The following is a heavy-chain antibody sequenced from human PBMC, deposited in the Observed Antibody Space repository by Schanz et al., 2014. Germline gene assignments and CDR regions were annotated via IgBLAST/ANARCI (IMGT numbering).Heavy chain of an antibody. J-gene: IGHJ4*02. CDR2: IGGSGDST. D-gene: IGHD3-9*01. V-gene: IGHV3-23*01. CDR3: AKHVRSLTGNDY. Sequence: EVQLLESGGGLVQPGGSLRLSCAASGFTFTNYAMTWVRQAPGKGLEWVSGIGGSGDSTHYADSVKGRFIISRDNSKNTLYLQVNSLRAEDTAVYYCAKHVRSLTGNDYWGQGTLVTGSS. CDR1: GFTFTNYA.